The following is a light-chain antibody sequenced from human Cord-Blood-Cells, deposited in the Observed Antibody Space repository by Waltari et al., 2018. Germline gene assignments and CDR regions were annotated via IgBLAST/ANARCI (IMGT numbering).Light chain of an antibody. CDR3: SSYAGSNNLV. CDR1: SSDVGGYTY. CDR2: EVS. V-gene: IGLV2-8*01. J-gene: IGLJ3*02. Sequence: QSALTQPPYASGSPGQSVTISCTGTSSDVGGYTYVSWYQQPPGKAPNLMIYEVSKPPSGVPERFSGSKSGNTASLTVSGLQAEDEADYYCSSYAGSNNLVFGGGTKLTVL.